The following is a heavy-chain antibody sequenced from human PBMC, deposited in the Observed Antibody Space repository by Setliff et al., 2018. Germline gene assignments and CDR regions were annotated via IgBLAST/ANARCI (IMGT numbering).Heavy chain of an antibody. D-gene: IGHD3-22*01. V-gene: IGHV1-69*05. CDR3: VREGVDSRSSTDYRYYMDV. Sequence: ASVKVSCKASGGTFSSYGISWVRQAPGQGLEWMVGTIPIFGTTDYAQKFQGRVTIITDESTSTAFMQLSSLRSEDTAVYYCVREGVDSRSSTDYRYYMDVWGKGTTVTVSS. CDR2: TIPIFGTT. CDR1: GGTFSSYG. J-gene: IGHJ6*03.